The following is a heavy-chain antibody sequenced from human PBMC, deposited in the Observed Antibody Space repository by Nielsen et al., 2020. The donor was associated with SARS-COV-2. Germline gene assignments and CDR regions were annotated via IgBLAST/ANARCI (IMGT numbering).Heavy chain of an antibody. V-gene: IGHV4-30-2*01. CDR1: GGSISSGGYS. Sequence: SETLSLTCAVSGGSISSGGYSWSWIRQPPGKGLEWIGYIYHSGSTYYNPSLKSRVTISVDRSKNQFSLKLSSVTAADTAVYYCARAQLVGVTVGAFDIWGQGTMVTVSS. CDR2: IYHSGST. CDR3: ARAQLVGVTVGAFDI. D-gene: IGHD1-26*01. J-gene: IGHJ3*02.